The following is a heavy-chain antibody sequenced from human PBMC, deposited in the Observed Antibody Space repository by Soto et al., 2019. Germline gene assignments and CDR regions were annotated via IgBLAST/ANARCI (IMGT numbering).Heavy chain of an antibody. Sequence: EVQLVESGGGLVKPGGSLRLSCAASGFTFSSYSMNWVRQAPGKGLAWVSSISSSSSYIYYADSVKGRFTISRDNAKNSLYLQMNSLRAEDTAVYYCARAVGATRPYWYFDLWGRGTLVTVSS. D-gene: IGHD1-26*01. CDR2: ISSSSSYI. CDR3: ARAVGATRPYWYFDL. J-gene: IGHJ2*01. CDR1: GFTFSSYS. V-gene: IGHV3-21*01.